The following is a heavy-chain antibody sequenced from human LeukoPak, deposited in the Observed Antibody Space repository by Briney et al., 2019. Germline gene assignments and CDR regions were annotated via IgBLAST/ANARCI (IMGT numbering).Heavy chain of an antibody. CDR3: AGGSYPTGH. V-gene: IGHV4-38-2*02. CDR1: GYSISSGYY. J-gene: IGHJ4*02. CDR2: IYHSGST. D-gene: IGHD1-26*01. Sequence: PSETLSLTCTVSGYSISSGYYWGWIRQPPGKGLEWIGSIYHSGSTYYNPSLKSRVTISVDTSKNQFSLKLSSVTAADTAVYYCAGGSYPTGHWGQGTLVTVSS.